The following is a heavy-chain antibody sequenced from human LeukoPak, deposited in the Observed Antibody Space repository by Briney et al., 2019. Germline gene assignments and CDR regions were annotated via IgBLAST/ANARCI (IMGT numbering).Heavy chain of an antibody. J-gene: IGHJ4*02. V-gene: IGHV3-64*01. Sequence: GGSLRLSCAASGFTFSSYAMHWVRQAPGKGLEYVSAISSNGGSTYYANSVKGRFTISRDNSKNTLYLQMGSLRAEDTAVYYCARDTGVRPRVAHFDYWGQGTLVTVSS. CDR2: ISSNGGST. CDR1: GFTFSSYA. D-gene: IGHD1-14*01. CDR3: ARDTGVRPRVAHFDY.